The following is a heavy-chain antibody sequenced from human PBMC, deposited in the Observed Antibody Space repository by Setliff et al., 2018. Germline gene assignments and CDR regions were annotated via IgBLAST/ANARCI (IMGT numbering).Heavy chain of an antibody. CDR2: IYYSGKT. CDR3: ARIGHFDFWRGFGVGAFDL. Sequence: SETLSLTCSVSGASVSNVNYYWGWIRQPPGKGLEWVASIYYSGKTYSNPSFKSRVTMSLDKFKNQFSLKLASVTAADTALYYCARIGHFDFWRGFGVGAFDLWGHGSVVTVSS. CDR1: GASVSNVNYY. D-gene: IGHD3-3*01. J-gene: IGHJ3*01. V-gene: IGHV4-39*01.